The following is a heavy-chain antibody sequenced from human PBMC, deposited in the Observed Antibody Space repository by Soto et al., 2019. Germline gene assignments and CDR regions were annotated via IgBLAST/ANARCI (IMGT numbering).Heavy chain of an antibody. D-gene: IGHD3-22*01. CDR3: ARVGPYNSFDRSDYNPYYFDS. CDR1: GGSITSGRNS. V-gene: IGHV4-30-2*01. J-gene: IGHJ4*02. CDR2: ISHSGNT. Sequence: QLQLQESGSGLVKPSETLSLTCAVSGGSITSGRNSWTWIRQPPGKGLEWIGSISHSGNTDYRSSLKSRITISLDSSNTQFSLNLSSATAADTAVYYCARVGPYNSFDRSDYNPYYFDSWGQGTLVTVSS.